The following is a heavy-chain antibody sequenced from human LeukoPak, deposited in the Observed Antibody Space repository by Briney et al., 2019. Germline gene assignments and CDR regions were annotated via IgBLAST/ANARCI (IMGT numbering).Heavy chain of an antibody. CDR3: AKKTIVGATVDAFDI. Sequence: GGSLRLSCAASGFTFSNYGMHWVRQAPGKGLEWVASTRYDGFNQYYADSLKGRFTISRDNSKNTLYLQMNSLRAEDTAVYYCAKKTIVGATVDAFDIWGQGTMVIVSS. CDR1: GFTFSNYG. CDR2: TRYDGFNQ. J-gene: IGHJ3*02. D-gene: IGHD1-26*01. V-gene: IGHV3-30*02.